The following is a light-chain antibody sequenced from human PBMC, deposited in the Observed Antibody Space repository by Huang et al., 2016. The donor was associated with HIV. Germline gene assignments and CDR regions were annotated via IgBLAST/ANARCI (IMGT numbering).Light chain of an antibody. V-gene: IGKV4-1*01. Sequence: DIVMTQSPDSLAVSLGERATINCKSSQTILHDSDSRNYVAWYQQKPGQPPKLRIHWASIRKSGVPDRVIGSGSGTDFTLTISSLQAEDVAVYYCQQYYSSPFTFGPGTNVDI. CDR1: QTILHDSDSRNY. J-gene: IGKJ3*01. CDR3: QQYYSSPFT. CDR2: WAS.